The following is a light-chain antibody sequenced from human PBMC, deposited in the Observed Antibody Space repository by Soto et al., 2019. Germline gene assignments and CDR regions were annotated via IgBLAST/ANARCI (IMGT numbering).Light chain of an antibody. J-gene: IGLJ2*01. CDR2: EVS. CDR1: SSDVGGYNY. Sequence: QPALTQPPSASGSPGQSVTISCTGTSSDVGGYNYVSWYQQHPGKAPKLMIYEVSKRPSGVPDRFSGSKSGNTASLTVSGLQAEDEADYYCSSYAAGNTVVFGGGTKVTVL. CDR3: SSYAAGNTVV. V-gene: IGLV2-8*01.